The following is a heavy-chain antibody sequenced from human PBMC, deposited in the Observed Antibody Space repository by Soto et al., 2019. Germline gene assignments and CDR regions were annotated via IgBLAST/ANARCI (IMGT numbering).Heavy chain of an antibody. CDR3: ARDRYGGFDY. J-gene: IGHJ4*02. Sequence: QLQLQESGPGLVKPSETLSLTCSVSGGSINSKSYFWGWIRQTPGKGLEWIASINYVGKTYYSPSLKSRLAISVDTSKNQFSLRLSSVTAADPAVYYCARDRYGGFDYWGLGTLVTVSS. V-gene: IGHV4-39*02. CDR2: INYVGKT. D-gene: IGHD3-9*01. CDR1: GGSINSKSYF.